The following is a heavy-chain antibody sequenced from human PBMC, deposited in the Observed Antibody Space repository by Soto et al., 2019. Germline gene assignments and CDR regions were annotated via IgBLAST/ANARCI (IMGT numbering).Heavy chain of an antibody. Sequence: PSETLSLTCTVSGGSIRSYCWTWIRQPPGEGLEWTGSIYYSGSTYYNPSIKSRVTITVDTSKNQFSLKLSSVTAADTAVYYCARHRNFWSGYYYYGMDVWGQGTTVTVSS. CDR1: GGSIRSYC. D-gene: IGHD3-3*01. CDR2: IYYSGST. V-gene: IGHV4-59*05. J-gene: IGHJ6*02. CDR3: ARHRNFWSGYYYYGMDV.